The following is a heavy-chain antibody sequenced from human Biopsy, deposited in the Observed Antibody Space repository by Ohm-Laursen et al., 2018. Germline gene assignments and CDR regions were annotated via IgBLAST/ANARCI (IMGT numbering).Heavy chain of an antibody. J-gene: IGHJ5*01. V-gene: IGHV1-2*02. CDR3: ARELGDFWGGRQFDF. D-gene: IGHD3-3*01. CDR1: AYSFGDHR. Sequence: ESSVKVPCKASAYSFGDHRIHWVRQAPGQGLEWMGWIDPKSGGTNYAQRFQGRVTMTRDTSISTTYMELRRLTSDDTAVFYCARELGDFWGGRQFDFWGQGTLVTVSS. CDR2: IDPKSGGT.